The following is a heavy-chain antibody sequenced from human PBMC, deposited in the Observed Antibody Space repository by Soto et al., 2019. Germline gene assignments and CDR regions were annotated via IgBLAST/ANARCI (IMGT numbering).Heavy chain of an antibody. Sequence: EVQLLESGGGLVQPGGSLRLSCAASGFTFNSYGMTWVRQAPGKGLEWVSFSSATGAGTYYADSVKGRFTISRDNSKNTLYLQMTSLSADDTAVYYCAKDGRAGGNYGFYSDFWGQGALVIVSS. CDR3: AKDGRAGGNYGFYSDF. CDR1: GFTFNSYG. D-gene: IGHD1-7*01. V-gene: IGHV3-23*01. CDR2: SSATGAGT. J-gene: IGHJ4*02.